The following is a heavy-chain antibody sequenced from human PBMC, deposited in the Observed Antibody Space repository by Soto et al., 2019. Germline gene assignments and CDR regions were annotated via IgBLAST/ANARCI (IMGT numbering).Heavy chain of an antibody. CDR3: ARTIDYYGSGSYPWFDP. Sequence: SETLSLTCSVSGGSISSGGYSWSWIRQPPGKGLEWIGYIYHSGSTYYNPSLKSRVTISVDTSKSQFSLKLSSVTAADTAVYYCARTIDYYGSGSYPWFDPWGQGTLVTVSS. J-gene: IGHJ5*02. CDR2: IYHSGST. V-gene: IGHV4-30-2*02. D-gene: IGHD3-10*01. CDR1: GGSISSGGYS.